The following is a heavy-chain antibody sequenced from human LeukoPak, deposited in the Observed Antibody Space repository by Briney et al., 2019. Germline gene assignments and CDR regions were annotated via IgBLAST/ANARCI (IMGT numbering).Heavy chain of an antibody. J-gene: IGHJ4*02. CDR1: GGSLSSYY. Sequence: SETLSLTCTVSGGSLSSYYWSWIPQPPGKGLEWIGYIYYSGSTNYNPSLKSGVTISVDTSKNQFSLRLSSVTTADTAVYYCARPRVRTFYFDYWGQGTLVTVSS. CDR2: IYYSGST. D-gene: IGHD2-21*01. V-gene: IGHV4-59*08. CDR3: ARPRVRTFYFDY.